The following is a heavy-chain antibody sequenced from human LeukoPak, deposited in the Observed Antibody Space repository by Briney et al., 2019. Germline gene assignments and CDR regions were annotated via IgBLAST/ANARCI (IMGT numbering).Heavy chain of an antibody. CDR1: GFTFSNYA. CDR2: ISATGGST. J-gene: IGHJ4*02. Sequence: GGSLRLSCAAPGFTFSNYAMSWVRQAPGKGLEWVSVISATGGSTYYADSVKGRFTISRDNSKNTLYLQMNSLRAEDTAVYYCAKRIPQIAAPNSPLDYWGQGTLVTVPS. V-gene: IGHV3-23*01. D-gene: IGHD2-15*01. CDR3: AKRIPQIAAPNSPLDY.